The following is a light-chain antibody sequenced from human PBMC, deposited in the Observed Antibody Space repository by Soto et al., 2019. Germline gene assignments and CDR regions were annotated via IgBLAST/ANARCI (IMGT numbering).Light chain of an antibody. CDR3: QQYNNWPPGT. J-gene: IGKJ1*01. CDR2: GAS. Sequence: EIVMTQAPATLSVSPGERATFCCSASQSVSSNLAWYQQTPGQAPRLLIYGASTRATGIPARFSGSGSGTEFTLTIRSLQSEDFAVYYCQQYNNWPPGTFGQGTKVDIK. CDR1: QSVSSN. V-gene: IGKV3-15*01.